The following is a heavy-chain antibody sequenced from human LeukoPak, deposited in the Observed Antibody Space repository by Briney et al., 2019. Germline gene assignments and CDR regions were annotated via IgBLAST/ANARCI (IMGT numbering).Heavy chain of an antibody. CDR2: INAGNGNT. CDR1: GYTFTGYA. D-gene: IGHD3-10*01. J-gene: IGHJ4*02. CDR3: ARDSVYGSGSYFSLPGGYFDY. V-gene: IGHV1-3*01. Sequence: ASVKVSCKASGYTFTGYAMHWVRQAPGQRLEWVGSINAGNGNTYYSKKFQGRLTITRDTSASTAYMELSSLRSEDTAVYYCARDSVYGSGSYFSLPGGYFDYWGQGTLVTVSS.